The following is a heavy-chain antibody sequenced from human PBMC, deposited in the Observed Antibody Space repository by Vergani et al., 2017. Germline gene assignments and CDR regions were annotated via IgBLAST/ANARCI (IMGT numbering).Heavy chain of an antibody. Sequence: QVQLVESGGGVVQPGGSLRLSCAASGFTFTNYGMNWVRQAPGKGLEWVAFTRYDGIVEYYGDSVRGRFTISRDNSKTTLYLQMNRLRPEDTAVYYCATAGAASCRGASSYDFFEYWGQGTLVTVAS. CDR3: ATAGAASCRGASSYDFFEY. J-gene: IGHJ4*02. V-gene: IGHV3-30*02. CDR2: TRYDGIVE. CDR1: GFTFTNYG. D-gene: IGHD2-15*01.